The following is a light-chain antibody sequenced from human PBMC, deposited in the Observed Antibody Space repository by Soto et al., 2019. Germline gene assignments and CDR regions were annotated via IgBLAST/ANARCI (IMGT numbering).Light chain of an antibody. J-gene: IGKJ1*01. CDR3: QQYNNWWT. Sequence: EIVMTQSPATLSVSPGERATLSCRASQSVSSNLAWYQQKPGQAPRLLIYGASTRATGIPARFSGSGSGTEFTLTISSLKSEDFAVYYCQQYNNWWTFGPGNKVEIK. CDR1: QSVSSN. V-gene: IGKV3-15*01. CDR2: GAS.